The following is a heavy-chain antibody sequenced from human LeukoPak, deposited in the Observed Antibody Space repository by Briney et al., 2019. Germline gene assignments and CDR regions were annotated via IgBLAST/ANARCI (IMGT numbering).Heavy chain of an antibody. Sequence: KTSQTLSLTCAISGDSVSSNSVTWNWIRQSPSRGLEWLGRTYYRSTWYNDYAVSVRGRITVNPDTSKNQFSLQLRSVTAADMAVYYCARSCTTFTCYAGSIDYWGQGIRLTVSS. D-gene: IGHD2/OR15-2a*01. CDR2: TYYRSTWYN. CDR1: GDSVSSNSVT. CDR3: ARSCTTFTCYAGSIDY. V-gene: IGHV6-1*01. J-gene: IGHJ4*02.